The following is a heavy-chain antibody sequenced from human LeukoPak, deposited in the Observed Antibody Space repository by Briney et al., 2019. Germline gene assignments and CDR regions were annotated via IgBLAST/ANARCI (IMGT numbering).Heavy chain of an antibody. CDR1: GFTFSSYA. CDR3: ASEDDAFDI. J-gene: IGHJ3*02. CDR2: ISYDGSNK. V-gene: IGHV3-30-3*01. Sequence: GGSLRLSCAASGFTFSSYAMHWVRQAPGKGLEWVAVISYDGSNKYYADSVKGRFTISRDNSKNTLYLQMNSLRAEDTAVYYCASEDDAFDIWGQGTMVTVSS.